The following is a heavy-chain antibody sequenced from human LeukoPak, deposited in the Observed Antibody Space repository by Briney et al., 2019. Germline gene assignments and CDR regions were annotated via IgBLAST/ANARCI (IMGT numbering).Heavy chain of an antibody. V-gene: IGHV3-23*01. Sequence: QPGGSLRLSCAASGFTFSSYAMSWVRQAPGKGLEWVSAISGSGGSTYYADSVKGRFTISRDNSKNTVYLQLNSLRAEDTAVYYCARAAGDNAANARFDYWGQGTMVTVSS. J-gene: IGHJ4*02. D-gene: IGHD4-23*01. CDR2: ISGSGGST. CDR1: GFTFSSYA. CDR3: ARAAGDNAANARFDY.